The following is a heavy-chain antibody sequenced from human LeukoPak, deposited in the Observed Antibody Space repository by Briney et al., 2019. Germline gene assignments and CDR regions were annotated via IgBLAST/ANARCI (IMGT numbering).Heavy chain of an antibody. CDR3: AKGPGDRGSLDY. V-gene: IGHV3-30*02. J-gene: IGHJ4*02. CDR2: IRYDGSNK. CDR1: GFTFSSYG. Sequence: GGSLRLSCGASGFTFSSYGMHWVRQAPGKGLEWVAFIRYDGSNKYYADSVKGRFTISRDNSKNTLYLQMNSLRAEDTAVHYCAKGPGDRGSLDYWGQGTLVTVSS. D-gene: IGHD3-10*01.